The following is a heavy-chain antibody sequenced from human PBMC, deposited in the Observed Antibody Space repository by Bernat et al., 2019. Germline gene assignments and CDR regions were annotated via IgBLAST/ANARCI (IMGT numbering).Heavy chain of an antibody. CDR1: GYIFNTYA. Sequence: QVQLLQSGTEVKKPGASVLVSCKASGYIFNTYAVHWVRQAPGQGLEWMGWINEVNGNSRYSQKFQGRLTINWDTSATTAYMELSSLTSEDTAVYYCARDRPIGSGTYGMDVWGQGTTVSVSS. V-gene: IGHV1-3*01. D-gene: IGHD3-10*01. J-gene: IGHJ6*02. CDR2: INEVNGNS. CDR3: ARDRPIGSGTYGMDV.